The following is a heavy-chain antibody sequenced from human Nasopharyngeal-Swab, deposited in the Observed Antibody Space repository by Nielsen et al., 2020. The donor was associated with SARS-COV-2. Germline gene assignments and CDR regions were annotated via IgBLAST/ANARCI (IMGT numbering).Heavy chain of an antibody. CDR1: GGTFSSYA. CDR3: AKGEGSGYYRATYFDY. V-gene: IGHV1-69*13. CDR2: IIPIFGTA. Sequence: SVKVSCKASGGTFSSYAISWVRQAPGQGLEWMGGIIPIFGTANYAQKFQGRVTITADESTSTAYMELSSLRSEDTAVHYCAKGEGSGYYRATYFDYWGQGTLVTVSS. J-gene: IGHJ4*02. D-gene: IGHD3-3*01.